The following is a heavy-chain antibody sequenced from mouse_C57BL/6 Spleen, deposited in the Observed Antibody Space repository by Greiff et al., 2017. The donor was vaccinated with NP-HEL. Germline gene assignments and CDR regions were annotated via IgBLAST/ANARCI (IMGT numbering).Heavy chain of an antibody. V-gene: IGHV1-7*01. J-gene: IGHJ1*03. Sequence: QVQLQQSGAELAKPGASVKLSCKASCYTFTSYWMHWVKQRPGQGLEWIGYINPSSGYTTYNQKFKDKATLTADKSSSTAYMQLSSLSYEDSAVYYCARSSYYGGSYGYFDVWGTGTTVTVSS. CDR3: ARSSYYGGSYGYFDV. CDR1: CYTFTSYW. CDR2: INPSSGYT. D-gene: IGHD1-1*01.